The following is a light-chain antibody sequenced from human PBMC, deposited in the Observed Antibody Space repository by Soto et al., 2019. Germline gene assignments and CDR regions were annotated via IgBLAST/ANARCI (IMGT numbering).Light chain of an antibody. J-gene: IGKJ1*01. Sequence: EIVMTQSPATLSVSPGERATLSCWASQSVSSNLAWYQQKPGQAPKLLIYGASTRATGIPARFSGSGSGTDFTLTISSLQPEDFATYYCLQDYNYPRTFGQGTKVDIK. CDR3: LQDYNYPRT. CDR1: QSVSSN. CDR2: GAS. V-gene: IGKV3-15*01.